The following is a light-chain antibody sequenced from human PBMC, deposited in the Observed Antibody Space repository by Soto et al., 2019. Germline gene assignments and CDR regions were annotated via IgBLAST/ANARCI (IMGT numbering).Light chain of an antibody. CDR2: KDS. V-gene: IGLV3-25*03. Sequence: SYELTQPPSVSVSPGQTARITCSGDALPKQYAYWYQQKPGQAPVLVIYKDSERPSGIPXRXSXSSSGTTVTLTISGVQAEXEXXXXXXXADSSGTYRVFGGGTKLTVL. CDR1: ALPKQY. J-gene: IGLJ3*02. CDR3: XXADSSGTYRV.